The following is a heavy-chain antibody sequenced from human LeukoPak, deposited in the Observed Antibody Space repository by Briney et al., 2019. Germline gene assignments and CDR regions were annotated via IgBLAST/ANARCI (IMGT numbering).Heavy chain of an antibody. CDR3: AKGNWGERLDWYFDL. Sequence: GGSLRLSCAASGFAFSSYDMSWVRQAPGSGLEWVSGITGSGGSTYYADSVKGRFTISRDNSKNTLYLQMNSLRAEDTAVYYCAKGNWGERLDWYFDLWGRGTLVTVSS. J-gene: IGHJ2*01. D-gene: IGHD1-26*01. CDR2: ITGSGGST. V-gene: IGHV3-23*01. CDR1: GFAFSSYD.